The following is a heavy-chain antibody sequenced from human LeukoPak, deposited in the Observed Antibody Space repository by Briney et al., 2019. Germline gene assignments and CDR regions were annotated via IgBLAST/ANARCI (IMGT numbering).Heavy chain of an antibody. D-gene: IGHD6-19*01. V-gene: IGHV3-30*18. J-gene: IGHJ4*02. CDR1: GFTFSSYG. Sequence: PGRSLRLSCAASGFTFSSYGMHWVRQAPGKGLEWVAVISYDGSNKYYADSVKGRFTISRDNSKNTLYLQMNSLRAEDTAVYYCAKDRTGIAVAGLDYWGQGTLVTVSS. CDR2: ISYDGSNK. CDR3: AKDRTGIAVAGLDY.